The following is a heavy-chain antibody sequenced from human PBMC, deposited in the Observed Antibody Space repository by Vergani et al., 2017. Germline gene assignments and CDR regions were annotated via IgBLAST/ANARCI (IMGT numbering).Heavy chain of an antibody. J-gene: IGHJ6*02. D-gene: IGHD4-17*01. CDR2: ISSSSSYI. Sequence: EVQLVESGGGLVKPGGSLRLSCAASGFTFSSYSMNWVRQAPGKGLVWVSSISSSSSYIYYADSVKGRFTISRDNAKNSLYLQMNSLRAEDTAVYYCARKYGDNYYYGMDVWGQGTTVTVSS. CDR3: ARKYGDNYYYGMDV. CDR1: GFTFSSYS. V-gene: IGHV3-21*01.